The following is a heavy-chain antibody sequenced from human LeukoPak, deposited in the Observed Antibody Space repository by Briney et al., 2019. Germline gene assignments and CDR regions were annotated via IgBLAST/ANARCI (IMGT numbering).Heavy chain of an antibody. J-gene: IGHJ6*03. Sequence: SETLSLTCTVSGGSISSSSYYWGWIRQPPGKGLEWIGSIYYSGSTYYNPSLKSRVTISVDTSKNQFSLKLSSVTAEDTAVYYCARAGSSWWDYYYYYYMDVWGKGTTVTVSS. D-gene: IGHD6-13*01. CDR2: IYYSGST. CDR1: GGSISSSSYY. CDR3: ARAGSSWWDYYYYYYMDV. V-gene: IGHV4-39*07.